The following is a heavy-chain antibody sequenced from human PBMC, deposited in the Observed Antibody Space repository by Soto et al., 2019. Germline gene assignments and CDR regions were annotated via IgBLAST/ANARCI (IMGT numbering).Heavy chain of an antibody. Sequence: GGSLRLSCAASGFTFSSYAMSWVRQAPGKGLEWVSVISGGGDSTYYADSVKGRFSVSRDNSKNTLFLQMNSLRAEDTAVYYCARCSGGSCYQDYWGQGTLVTVSS. CDR3: ARCSGGSCYQDY. CDR2: ISGGGDST. V-gene: IGHV3-23*01. D-gene: IGHD2-15*01. CDR1: GFTFSSYA. J-gene: IGHJ4*02.